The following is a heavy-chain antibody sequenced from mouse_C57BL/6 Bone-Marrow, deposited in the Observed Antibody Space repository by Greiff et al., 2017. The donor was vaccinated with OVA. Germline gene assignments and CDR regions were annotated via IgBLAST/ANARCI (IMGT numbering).Heavy chain of an antibody. J-gene: IGHJ4*01. Sequence: EVQLVESGGGLVQPGGSLKLSCAASGFTFSDYYMYWVRQTPEKRLEWVAYISNGGGSTYYPDTVKGRFTISRDNAKNTLYLQMSRLKSEDTAMYYCARRGITTVGAMDYWGQGTSVPVSS. D-gene: IGHD1-1*01. CDR1: GFTFSDYY. CDR3: ARRGITTVGAMDY. CDR2: ISNGGGST. V-gene: IGHV5-12*01.